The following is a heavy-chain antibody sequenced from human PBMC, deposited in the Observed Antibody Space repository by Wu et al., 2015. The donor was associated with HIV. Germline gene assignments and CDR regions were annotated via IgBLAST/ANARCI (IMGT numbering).Heavy chain of an antibody. V-gene: IGHV1-69*13. CDR3: AGRGNYYDSSGYHFDQ. J-gene: IGHJ4*02. CDR2: INPIFKTA. Sequence: QVQLVQSGAEVKKPGSSVKVSCKASGGTFSSYSISWVRQAPGQGLEWMGWINPIFKTANYAQKFQGRVTLTADESTSTAYMELSSLRSEDTAVYYCAGRGNYYDSSGYHFDQWGQGTLVTVSS. CDR1: GGTFSSYS. D-gene: IGHD3-22*01.